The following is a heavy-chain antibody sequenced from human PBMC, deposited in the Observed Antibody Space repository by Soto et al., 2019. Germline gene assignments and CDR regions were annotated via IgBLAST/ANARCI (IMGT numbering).Heavy chain of an antibody. D-gene: IGHD1-26*01. CDR2: INQDGSEK. V-gene: IGHV3-7*04. CDR3: SGGVGDAF. CDR1: ESTVSRDW. J-gene: IGHJ4*02. Sequence: EVHLVESGGGLVQTGGSLRLSCAIFESTVSRDWMNWVRQAPGKGLEWVAHINQDGSEKYYVDSVKGRLTISRDNAKTSLYLQMNTLTPATTAMFSFSGGVGDAFWGQGTLVTVSS.